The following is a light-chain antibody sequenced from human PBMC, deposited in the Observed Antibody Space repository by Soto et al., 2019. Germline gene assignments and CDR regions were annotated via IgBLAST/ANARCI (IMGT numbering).Light chain of an antibody. Sequence: DIPMTQSPSSLSASVGDRVTITCRASQSIGSYLYWYQQKPGKAPNLLIYAASSLQSGGPSRFSGSGSGTDFTLNISCLQTEDFATYSCQQSYGTPWTFGHGTKVEIK. J-gene: IGKJ1*01. CDR2: AAS. CDR1: QSIGSY. V-gene: IGKV1-39*01. CDR3: QQSYGTPWT.